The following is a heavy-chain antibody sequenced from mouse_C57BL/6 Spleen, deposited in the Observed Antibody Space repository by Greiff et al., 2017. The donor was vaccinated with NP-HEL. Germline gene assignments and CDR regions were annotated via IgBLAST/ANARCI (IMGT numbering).Heavy chain of an antibody. CDR1: GYTFTDYY. CDR2: INPNNGGT. CDR3: ARGHYYVVYYFDY. D-gene: IGHD1-2*01. Sequence: EVQLQQSGPELVKPGASVKISCKASGYTFTDYYMNWVKQSHGKSLEWIGDINPNNGGTSYNQKFKGKATLTVDKSSSTAYMQLSSLTSEDSAVYYCARGHYYVVYYFDYWGQGTTLTVSS. J-gene: IGHJ2*01. V-gene: IGHV1-26*01.